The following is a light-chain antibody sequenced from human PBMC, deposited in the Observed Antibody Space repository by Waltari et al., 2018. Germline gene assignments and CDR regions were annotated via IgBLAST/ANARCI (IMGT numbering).Light chain of an antibody. V-gene: IGKV1-39*01. Sequence: DIQMTQSPSSLSASVGDRVTITCRASQSISSYLNWYQQKPGKAPKLLVYAASSLQSGVPSRFSGSGSGTDFTLTISNLQPEDFATYFCQQANDFPPTFGQGTEVEVK. CDR2: AAS. J-gene: IGKJ1*01. CDR3: QQANDFPPT. CDR1: QSISSY.